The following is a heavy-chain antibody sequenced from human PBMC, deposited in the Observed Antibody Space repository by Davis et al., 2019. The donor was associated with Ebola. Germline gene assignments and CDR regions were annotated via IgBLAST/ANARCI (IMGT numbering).Heavy chain of an antibody. CDR3: ARMDY. CDR2: IKQDGSEK. Sequence: PGGSLRLSCAASGFTFSSYEMNWVRQAPGKGLEWVANIKQDGSEKYYVDSVKGRFTISRDNAKNSLYLQMNSLRAEDTAVYYCARMDYWGQGTLVTVSS. V-gene: IGHV3-7*03. J-gene: IGHJ4*02. CDR1: GFTFSSYE.